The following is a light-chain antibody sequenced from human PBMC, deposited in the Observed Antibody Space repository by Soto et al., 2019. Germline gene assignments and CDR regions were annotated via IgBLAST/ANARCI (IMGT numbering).Light chain of an antibody. J-gene: IGKJ1*01. CDR3: QKYNSAPPWT. V-gene: IGKV1-27*01. CDR1: QDISNY. Sequence: DIQMTQSPSSLSASVGDRVTITCRATQDISNYLAWYQQKPGKVPNLLIYAASTLQSGVPSRFSGSGSVTDFTLTISSLQPEDVATYYCQKYNSAPPWTFGQGTKVEI. CDR2: AAS.